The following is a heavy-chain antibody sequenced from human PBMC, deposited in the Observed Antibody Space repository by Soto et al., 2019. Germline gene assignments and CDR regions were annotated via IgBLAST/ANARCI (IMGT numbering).Heavy chain of an antibody. CDR2: IYPGDSDT. D-gene: IGHD3-22*01. Sequence: PGESLKISCKGSGYSFTSYWIGWVRQMPGKGLEWMGIIYPGDSDTRYSPSFQGQVTISADKSISTAYLQWSSLKASDTAMYYCARTRRGYYYDSSGYAPPFDYWGQGTLVTVSS. CDR1: GYSFTSYW. V-gene: IGHV5-51*01. J-gene: IGHJ4*02. CDR3: ARTRRGYYYDSSGYAPPFDY.